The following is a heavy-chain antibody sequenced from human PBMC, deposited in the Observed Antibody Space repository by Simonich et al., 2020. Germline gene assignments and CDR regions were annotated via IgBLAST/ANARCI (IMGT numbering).Heavy chain of an antibody. Sequence: QVQLVQSGAEVKKPGASVKVSCKASGYTFNSYAINWVRQATEQGLVWMGRKNPNSGNTGYAQKFQGRVTITRNTSISTAYMELSSLRSEDTAVYYCARTYSGSYYYFDYWGQGTLVTVSS. CDR2: KNPNSGNT. CDR3: ARTYSGSYYYFDY. CDR1: GYTFNSYA. V-gene: IGHV1-8*03. D-gene: IGHD1-26*01. J-gene: IGHJ4*02.